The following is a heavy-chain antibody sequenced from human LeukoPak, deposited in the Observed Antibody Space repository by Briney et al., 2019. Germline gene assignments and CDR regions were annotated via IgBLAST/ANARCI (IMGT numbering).Heavy chain of an antibody. V-gene: IGHV3-43*02. CDR2: ISGDGGST. CDR1: GFTFDDYA. J-gene: IGHJ4*02. D-gene: IGHD3-22*01. CDR3: AKDTLGGYYDSSGATDY. Sequence: GGSPRLSCAASGFTFDDYAMHWVRQAPGKGLEWVSLISGDGGSTYYADSVKGRFTISRDNSKNSLYLQMNSLRTEDTALYYCAKDTLGGYYDSSGATDYWGQGTLVIVSS.